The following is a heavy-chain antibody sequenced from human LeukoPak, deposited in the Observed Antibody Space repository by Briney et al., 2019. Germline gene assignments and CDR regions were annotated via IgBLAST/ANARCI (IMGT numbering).Heavy chain of an antibody. D-gene: IGHD1-26*01. J-gene: IGHJ6*03. CDR2: INGSGDKT. CDR1: GFTLSNYA. Sequence: GGSLRLSCAASGFTLSNYAMNWVRQAPGKGLEWVSSINGSGDKTYYADSVKGRFTISRDNSKNTLYLQMNSLRAEDTAVYYCARDGYSGSYYRLYYFFMDVWGKGTTVTVSS. CDR3: ARDGYSGSYYRLYYFFMDV. V-gene: IGHV3-23*01.